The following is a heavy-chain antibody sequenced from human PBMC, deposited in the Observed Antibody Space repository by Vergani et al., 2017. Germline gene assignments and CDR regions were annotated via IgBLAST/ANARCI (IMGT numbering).Heavy chain of an antibody. CDR1: GFTFSSYG. CDR3: AKDRQQLVYYFDY. D-gene: IGHD6-13*01. Sequence: QVQLVESGGGVVQPGRSLRLSCAASGFTFSSYGMHWVRQAPGKGLEWVAVISYDGSDKYYADSVKCRFTIAGDNSKNTLYLQMNSLSAEDTAVYYCAKDRQQLVYYFDYWGQGTLVTVSS. CDR2: ISYDGSDK. V-gene: IGHV3-30*18. J-gene: IGHJ4*02.